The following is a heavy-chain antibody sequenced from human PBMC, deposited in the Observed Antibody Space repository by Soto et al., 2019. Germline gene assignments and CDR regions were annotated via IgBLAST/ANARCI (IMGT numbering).Heavy chain of an antibody. CDR1: GGSISSSNW. D-gene: IGHD3-10*01. Sequence: PSETLSLTCAVSGGSISSSNWWGWVRQPPGKGLEWIGEIYHSGSTNYNPSLKSRVTISVDKSKNQFSLKLSSVTAADTAVYYCASSAGFGDNWFDPWGQGTLVTVSS. J-gene: IGHJ5*02. V-gene: IGHV4-4*02. CDR3: ASSAGFGDNWFDP. CDR2: IYHSGST.